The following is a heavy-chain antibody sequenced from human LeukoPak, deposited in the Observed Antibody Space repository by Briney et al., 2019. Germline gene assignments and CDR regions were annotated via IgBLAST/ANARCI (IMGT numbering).Heavy chain of an antibody. Sequence: PGGSLRLSCAASGFTVSSNYMSWVRQAPGKGLEWVSSISSSSSYIYYADSVKGRFTISRDNAKNSLYLQMNSLRAEDTAVYYCARDSGTTEFDYWGQGTLVTVSS. CDR2: ISSSSSYI. V-gene: IGHV3-21*01. J-gene: IGHJ4*02. D-gene: IGHD1-1*01. CDR3: ARDSGTTEFDY. CDR1: GFTVSSNY.